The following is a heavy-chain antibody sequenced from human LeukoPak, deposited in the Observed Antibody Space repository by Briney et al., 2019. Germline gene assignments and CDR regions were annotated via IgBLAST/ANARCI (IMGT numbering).Heavy chain of an antibody. V-gene: IGHV3-30*18. CDR3: AKVNGDYYYGMGV. J-gene: IGHJ6*02. D-gene: IGHD4-17*01. CDR1: GFTFSSYG. Sequence: PGRSLRLSCAASGFTFSSYGMHWVRQAPGKGLEWVAVISYDGSNKYYADSVKGRFTISRDNSKNTLYLQMNSLRAEDTAVYYCAKVNGDYYYGMGVWGQGTTVTVSS. CDR2: ISYDGSNK.